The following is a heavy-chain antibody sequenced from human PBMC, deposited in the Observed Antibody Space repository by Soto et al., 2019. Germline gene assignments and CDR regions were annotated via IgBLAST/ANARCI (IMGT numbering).Heavy chain of an antibody. CDR1: GGTFSSYA. D-gene: IGHD3-22*01. V-gene: IGHV1-69*13. J-gene: IGHJ3*02. CDR2: IIPIFGTA. CDR3: AREMRIYDSSDNAFDI. Sequence: SVKVSCKASGGTFSSYAISWVRQAPGQGLEWMGGIIPIFGTANYAQKFQGRVTITADESTSTAYMELSSLRSEDTAVYYCAREMRIYDSSDNAFDIWGQGTMVTVSS.